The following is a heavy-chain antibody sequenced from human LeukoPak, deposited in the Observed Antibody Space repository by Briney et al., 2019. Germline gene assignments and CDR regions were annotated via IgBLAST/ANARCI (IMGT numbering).Heavy chain of an antibody. CDR2: ISAYNGNT. V-gene: IGHV1-18*01. Sequence: GASVKVSCKASGYTFTSYGISWVRQAPGQGLEWMGWISAYNGNTNYAQKLQGRVTMTTDTSTSTAYMELRSLRSDDTAVYYCARDLDPYSYGPYFDYWGQGTLVTVSS. CDR3: ARDLDPYSYGPYFDY. CDR1: GYTFTSYG. D-gene: IGHD5-18*01. J-gene: IGHJ4*02.